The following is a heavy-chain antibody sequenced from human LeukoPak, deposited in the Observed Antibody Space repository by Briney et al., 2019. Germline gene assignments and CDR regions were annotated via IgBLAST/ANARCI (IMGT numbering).Heavy chain of an antibody. V-gene: IGHV3-74*01. D-gene: IGHD3-10*02. J-gene: IGHJ6*04. CDR3: AELGITMIGGV. CDR2: INSDGSTT. CDR1: GFTFRSSW. Sequence: SGGSLRPSCAASGFTFRSSWIHWVRQVPGKGLVWVSRINSDGSTTNYADSVKGRFTISRDNAKNSLYLQMNSLRAEDTAVYYCAELGITMIGGVWGKGTTVTISS.